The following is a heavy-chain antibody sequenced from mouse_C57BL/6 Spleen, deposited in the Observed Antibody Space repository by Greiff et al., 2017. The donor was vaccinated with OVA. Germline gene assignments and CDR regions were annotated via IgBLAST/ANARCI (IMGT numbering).Heavy chain of an antibody. CDR3: LYYDYDDPFAY. V-gene: IGHV1-52*01. Sequence: VQLQQPGAELVRPGSSVKLSCKASGYTFTSYWMHWVKQRPIQGLEWIGNIDPSDSETHYNQKFKDKATLTVDKSSSTAYMQLSSLTSEDSAVYYCLYYDYDDPFAYWGQGTLVTVSA. D-gene: IGHD2-4*01. CDR2: IDPSDSET. CDR1: GYTFTSYW. J-gene: IGHJ3*01.